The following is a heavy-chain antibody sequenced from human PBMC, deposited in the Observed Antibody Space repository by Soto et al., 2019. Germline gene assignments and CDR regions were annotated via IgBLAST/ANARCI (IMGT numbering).Heavy chain of an antibody. Sequence: GGSLRLSCAASGFTVSSNYMTWVRQAPGKGLEWVSVIYGDGGTYYADSVKGRFTISRHNSKNTLYLQMNSLRPEDTAVYYCARGSSGHGYDAFDIWGQGTMVTVSS. CDR1: GFTVSSNY. CDR2: IYGDGGT. V-gene: IGHV3-53*04. CDR3: ARGSSGHGYDAFDI. J-gene: IGHJ3*02. D-gene: IGHD5-12*01.